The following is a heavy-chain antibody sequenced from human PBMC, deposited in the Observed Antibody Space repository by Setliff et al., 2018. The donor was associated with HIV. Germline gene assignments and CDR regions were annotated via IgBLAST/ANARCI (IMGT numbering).Heavy chain of an antibody. D-gene: IGHD2-2*02. CDR3: ARDRRPAGINYGYGYLDD. CDR2: INAGTGTI. V-gene: IGHV1-3*01. Sequence: ASVKVSCKASGFTFTDYSIHWVRQAPGQRLEWMGWINAGTGTIRHSQSFQDRLTMSGDTSATTAYMELSSLRSEDTAVYYCARDRRPAGINYGYGYLDDWGQGTLVTVPQ. CDR1: GFTFTDYS. J-gene: IGHJ4*02.